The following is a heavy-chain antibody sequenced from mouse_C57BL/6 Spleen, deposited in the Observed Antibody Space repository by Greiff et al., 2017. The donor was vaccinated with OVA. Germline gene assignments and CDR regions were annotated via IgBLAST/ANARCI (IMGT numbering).Heavy chain of an antibody. J-gene: IGHJ4*01. V-gene: IGHV5-2*01. CDR2: INSDGGST. CDR3: ARHGNYTSKYYYAMDY. Sequence: EVKLMESGGGLVQPGESLKLSCESNEYEFPSHDMSWVRKTPEKRLELVAAINSDGGSTYYPDTMERRFIISRDNTKKTLYLQMSSLRSEDTALYYWARHGNYTSKYYYAMDYWGQGTSVTVSS. D-gene: IGHD2-1*01. CDR1: EYEFPSHD.